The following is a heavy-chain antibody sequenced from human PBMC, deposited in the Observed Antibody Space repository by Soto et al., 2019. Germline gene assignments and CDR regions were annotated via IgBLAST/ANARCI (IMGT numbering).Heavy chain of an antibody. CDR3: AKDNGNLRLYDFWSGYYAY. CDR1: GFTFSSYG. CDR2: ISYDGSNK. D-gene: IGHD3-3*01. J-gene: IGHJ4*02. Sequence: GGSLRLSCAASGFTFSSYGMHWVRQAPGKGLEWVAVISYDGSNKYYADSVKGRFTISRDNSKNTLYLQMNSLRAEDTAVYYCAKDNGNLRLYDFWSGYYAYWGQGXLVTVSS. V-gene: IGHV3-30*18.